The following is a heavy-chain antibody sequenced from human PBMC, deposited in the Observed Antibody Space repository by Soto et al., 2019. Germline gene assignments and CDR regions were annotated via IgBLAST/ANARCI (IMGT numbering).Heavy chain of an antibody. D-gene: IGHD3-16*01. CDR1: GFTFDDYA. J-gene: IGHJ5*02. CDR2: ISWNSGSI. V-gene: IGHV3-9*01. Sequence: LGGSLRLSCAASGFTFDDYAMHWVRQAPGKGLEWVSGISWNSGSIGYADSVKGRFTISRDNDNNSLYLQMNSLRAEDTALYYCAKDMITFGGVTLRPSPSWGQGTLVTVSS. CDR3: AKDMITFGGVTLRPSPS.